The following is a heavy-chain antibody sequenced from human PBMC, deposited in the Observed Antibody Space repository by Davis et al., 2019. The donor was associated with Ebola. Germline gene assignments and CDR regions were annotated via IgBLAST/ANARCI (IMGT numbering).Heavy chain of an antibody. J-gene: IGHJ6*03. CDR2: ISSSGSTI. V-gene: IGHV3-11*04. CDR3: ARDQYNFWSENYYYMDV. Sequence: GESLKISCAASGFTFSNYYMSWIRQAPGKGLEWVSYISSSGSTIYYADSVKGRFTISRDNAKNSLYLQMNSLRAEDTAVYYCARDQYNFWSENYYYMDVWGKGTTVTVSS. CDR1: GFTFSNYY. D-gene: IGHD3-3*01.